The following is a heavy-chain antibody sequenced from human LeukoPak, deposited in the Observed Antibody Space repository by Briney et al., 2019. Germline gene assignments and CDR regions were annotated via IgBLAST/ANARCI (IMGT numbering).Heavy chain of an antibody. Sequence: GGSLRLSCAASGFIFSSYAMSWVRQAPGKGLEWVSAISGSGGSTYYADSVKGRFTISRDNSKNTLYLQMNSLRAEDTAVYYCATTSTGSIAAANHYFDYWGQGTLVTVSS. D-gene: IGHD6-13*01. J-gene: IGHJ4*02. CDR1: GFIFSSYA. CDR3: ATTSTGSIAAANHYFDY. V-gene: IGHV3-23*01. CDR2: ISGSGGST.